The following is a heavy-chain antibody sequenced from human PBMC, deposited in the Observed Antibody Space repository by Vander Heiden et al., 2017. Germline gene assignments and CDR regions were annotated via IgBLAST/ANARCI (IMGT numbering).Heavy chain of an antibody. Sequence: QVLLLQSGAEVKKPGASVSLSCKAYGYTFTNSYIHWVRQAPGQGLEWMGIINPSGGSTNYAQRFQCRVTMTRDTSTSTAYMELNSLNSEDTAVYYCARRDCSSSSCYFNYWGQGTLVTVSS. CDR2: INPSGGST. J-gene: IGHJ4*02. D-gene: IGHD2-2*01. V-gene: IGHV1-46*01. CDR3: ARRDCSSSSCYFNY. CDR1: GYTFTNSY.